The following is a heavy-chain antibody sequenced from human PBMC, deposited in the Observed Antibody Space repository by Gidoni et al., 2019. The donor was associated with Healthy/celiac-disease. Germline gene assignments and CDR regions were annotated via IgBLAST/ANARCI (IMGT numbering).Heavy chain of an antibody. V-gene: IGHV4-34*01. CDR1: GGSFSGYY. J-gene: IGHJ6*02. CDR3: ARGFRRGPYGYPNYYYYGMDV. Sequence: QVQLQQWGAGLLKPSETLSLTCAVYGGSFSGYYWSWIRQPPGKGLEWIGEINHSGSTNYNPSLKSRVTISVDTSKNQFSLKLSSVTAADTAVYYCARGFRRGPYGYPNYYYYGMDVWGQGTTVTVSS. CDR2: INHSGST. D-gene: IGHD5-18*01.